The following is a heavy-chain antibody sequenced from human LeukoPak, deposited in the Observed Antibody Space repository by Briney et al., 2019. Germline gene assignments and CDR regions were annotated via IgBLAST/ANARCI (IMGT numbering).Heavy chain of an antibody. CDR2: INWNGGST. J-gene: IGHJ6*04. V-gene: IGHV3-20*04. CDR3: AELGITMIGGV. Sequence: GGSLRLSCAASGFTFDDYGMSWVRQAPGKGLEWVSGINWNGGSTGYADSVKGRFTISRDNAKNSLYLQMYSLRAEDTAVYYCAELGITMIGGVWGKGTTVTISS. CDR1: GFTFDDYG. D-gene: IGHD3-10*02.